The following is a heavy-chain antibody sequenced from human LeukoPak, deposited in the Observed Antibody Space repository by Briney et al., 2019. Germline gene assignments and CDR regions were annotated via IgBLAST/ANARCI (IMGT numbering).Heavy chain of an antibody. D-gene: IGHD2/OR15-2a*01. CDR2: ISDIGSI. V-gene: IGHV4-59*08. CDR3: AGHHPRNTVDF. CDR1: GGSISSYY. Sequence: SEALSLTCTVSGGSISSYYWSWIRQPPGKGLEWIAYISDIGSINYNPSLKSRVTISLDTSKNQFSLKLSSVTAADTAVYYCAGHHPRNTVDFWGQGTLVTVSS. J-gene: IGHJ4*02.